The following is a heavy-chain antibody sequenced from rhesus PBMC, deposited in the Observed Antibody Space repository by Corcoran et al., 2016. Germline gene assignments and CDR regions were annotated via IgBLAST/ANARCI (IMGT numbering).Heavy chain of an antibody. CDR3: AREGIAAGPFDY. V-gene: IGHV4-106*01. J-gene: IGHJ4*01. D-gene: IGHD6-13*01. Sequence: QVQLQESGPGLVKPSETLSLTCAVSGGSISDDYYWSWIRQPPGKGLEWIGYIYGSGGGTNYNPSRKNRVTISIDTSKNQFSLKLSSVTAADTAVYYCAREGIAAGPFDYWGQGVLVTVSS. CDR2: IYGSGGGT. CDR1: GGSISDDYY.